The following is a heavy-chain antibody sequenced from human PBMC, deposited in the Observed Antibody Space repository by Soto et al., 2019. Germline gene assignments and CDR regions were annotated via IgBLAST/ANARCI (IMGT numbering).Heavy chain of an antibody. CDR3: ARVGDRGSSSSHWFDP. Sequence: EVQLVESGGGLVQPGGSLRLSCAASGFTLSNYSMNWVRQAPGKGLEWVSSISSSSSYIYYADSVKGRFTISRDNAKNSLYLQMNSLRAEDTAVYYCARVGDRGSSSSHWFDPWGQGTLVTVSS. D-gene: IGHD6-6*01. CDR1: GFTLSNYS. J-gene: IGHJ5*02. CDR2: ISSSSSYI. V-gene: IGHV3-21*01.